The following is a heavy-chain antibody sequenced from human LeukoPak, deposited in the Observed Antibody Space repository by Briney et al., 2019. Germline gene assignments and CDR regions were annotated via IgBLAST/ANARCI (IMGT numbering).Heavy chain of an antibody. CDR2: IWYDGSNK. J-gene: IGHJ4*02. V-gene: IGHV3-33*01. CDR3: ATDYYGSGSYYKGEVDY. CDR1: GSTFSSYG. Sequence: GRSLRLSCAASGSTFSSYGMHWVRQAPGKGLEWVAVIWYDGSNKYYADSVKGRFTISRDNSKNTLYLQMNSLRAEDTAVYYCATDYYGSGSYYKGEVDYWGQGTLVTVSS. D-gene: IGHD3-10*01.